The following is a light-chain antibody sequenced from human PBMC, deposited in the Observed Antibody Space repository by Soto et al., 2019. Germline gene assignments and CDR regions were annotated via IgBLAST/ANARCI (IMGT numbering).Light chain of an antibody. CDR1: SSDVGGYNY. J-gene: IGLJ1*01. Sequence: QSALTQPASVSGSPGQSITISCTGTSSDVGGYNYVSWFQQHPGKAPKLMLYGVSNRPSGVSNRFSGSRSGNTASLTISGLQSEDEAEYYCNSYTNNNTFVFGTGTKLTVL. CDR2: GVS. CDR3: NSYTNNNTFV. V-gene: IGLV2-14*01.